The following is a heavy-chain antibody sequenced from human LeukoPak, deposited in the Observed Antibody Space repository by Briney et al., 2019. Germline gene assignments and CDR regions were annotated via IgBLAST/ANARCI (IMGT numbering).Heavy chain of an antibody. Sequence: GTSVKVSCKASGFTFTSSAMQWVRQARGQRLEWIGWIVVGSGNTNYAQKFQERVTITRDMSTSTAYMELSSLRSEDTAVYYCAAGRFGELFGFEYWGQGTLVTVSS. J-gene: IGHJ4*02. CDR1: GFTFTSSA. CDR3: AAGRFGELFGFEY. D-gene: IGHD3-10*01. V-gene: IGHV1-58*02. CDR2: IVVGSGNT.